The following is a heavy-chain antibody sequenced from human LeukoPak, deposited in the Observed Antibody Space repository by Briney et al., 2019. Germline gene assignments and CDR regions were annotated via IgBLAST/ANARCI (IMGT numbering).Heavy chain of an antibody. CDR3: ARGGVAAAGDY. CDR2: INPSGGST. J-gene: IGHJ4*02. Sequence: GASVKVSCKASGYTFTSYYMHWVRQAPGQGLEWMGIINPSGGSTSYAQKFQGRVTMTRDTSISTAYMELSRLRSDDTAVYYCARGGVAAAGDYWGQGTLVTVSS. CDR1: GYTFTSYY. V-gene: IGHV1-46*01. D-gene: IGHD6-13*01.